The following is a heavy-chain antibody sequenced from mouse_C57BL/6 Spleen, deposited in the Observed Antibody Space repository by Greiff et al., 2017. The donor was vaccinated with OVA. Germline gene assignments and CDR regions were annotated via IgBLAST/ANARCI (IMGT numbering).Heavy chain of an antibody. J-gene: IGHJ2*01. D-gene: IGHD1-1*01. CDR2: IYPSDSET. CDR3: ARRSSYYGSSYALDY. V-gene: IGHV1-61*01. Sequence: QVQLQQPGAELVRPGSSVKLSCKASGYTFTSYWMDWVKQRPGQGLEWIGNIYPSDSETHYNQKFKDKATLTVDKSSSTAYMQLSSLTSEDSAVYYCARRSSYYGSSYALDYWGQGTTLTVSS. CDR1: GYTFTSYW.